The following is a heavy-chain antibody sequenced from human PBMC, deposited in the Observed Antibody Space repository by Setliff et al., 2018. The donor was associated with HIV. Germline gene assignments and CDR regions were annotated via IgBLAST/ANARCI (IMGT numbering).Heavy chain of an antibody. Sequence: PSETLSLTCGVSGYSLTSGYYWGWIRQPPGKGLEWIRSIHDSGRTYYNPSLKSRVTISVDTSKNQFSPKLSSVTAADTAVYYCARRRSSGWYHYFDYWGQGTLVTVSS. CDR2: IHDSGRT. CDR1: GYSLTSGYY. D-gene: IGHD6-19*01. V-gene: IGHV4-38-2*01. J-gene: IGHJ4*02. CDR3: ARRRSSGWYHYFDY.